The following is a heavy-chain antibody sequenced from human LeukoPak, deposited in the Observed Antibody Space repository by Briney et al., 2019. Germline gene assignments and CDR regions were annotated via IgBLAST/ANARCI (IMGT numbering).Heavy chain of an antibody. CDR3: ARENYDFLSGYYDYYMDV. CDR1: GDGISSNSAA. CDR2: TYYRSKWYS. J-gene: IGHJ6*03. D-gene: IGHD3-3*01. Sequence: SQTLSLTCAISGDGISSNSAAWNWLRQSPSRGLEWLGRTYYRSKWYSDYAESVKSRILINPDTSKNQFSLQLNSVTPEDTAIYFCARENYDFLSGYYDYYMDVWGNGTTVFVSS. V-gene: IGHV6-1*01.